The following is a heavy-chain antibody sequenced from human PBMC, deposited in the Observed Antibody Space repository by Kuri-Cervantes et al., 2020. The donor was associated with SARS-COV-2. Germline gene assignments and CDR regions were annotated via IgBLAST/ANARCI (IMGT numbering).Heavy chain of an antibody. J-gene: IGHJ6*03. CDR3: ARVVGSTVTTLFLGYYYYYMDV. CDR1: GFTFIHYG. Sequence: GGSLRLSCTASGFTFIHYGMHWVRQAPGKGLEWVAFLRYDGSNQCYADSVKGRFTISRDNSKNTLYLQMNSLGPEDTAVYYCARVVGSTVTTLFLGYYYYYMDVWGKGTTVTVSS. CDR2: LRYDGSNQ. D-gene: IGHD4-11*01. V-gene: IGHV3-30*02.